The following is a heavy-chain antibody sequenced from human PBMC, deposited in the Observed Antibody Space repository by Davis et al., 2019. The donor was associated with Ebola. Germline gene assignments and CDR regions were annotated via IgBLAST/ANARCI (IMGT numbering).Heavy chain of an antibody. D-gene: IGHD2-8*02. Sequence: GGSLRLSCAASGFTFSSYWIHWVRQAPGKGLEWVSSISSSSSYIYYADSVKGRFTISRDNAKNSLYLQMNSLRAEDTAVYYCARPQKVVYAKEGHYYYGMDVWGQGTTVTVSS. CDR3: ARPQKVVYAKEGHYYYGMDV. V-gene: IGHV3-21*01. CDR1: GFTFSSYW. J-gene: IGHJ6*02. CDR2: ISSSSSYI.